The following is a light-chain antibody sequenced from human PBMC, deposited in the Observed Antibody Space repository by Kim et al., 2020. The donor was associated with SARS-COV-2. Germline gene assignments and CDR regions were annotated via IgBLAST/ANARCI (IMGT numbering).Light chain of an antibody. J-gene: IGLJ3*02. CDR2: GNS. CDR1: SSNIGAGYD. CDR3: QSYDSSLTSSV. V-gene: IGLV1-40*01. Sequence: QSVLTQPPSVSGAPGQRVTISCTGSSSNIGAGYDVHWYQQPPGTAPKLLIYGNSNRPSGVPDRVSGSTCGTSASLAIAGHQAEDEADYYCQSYDSSLTSSVFGGGTQLTVL.